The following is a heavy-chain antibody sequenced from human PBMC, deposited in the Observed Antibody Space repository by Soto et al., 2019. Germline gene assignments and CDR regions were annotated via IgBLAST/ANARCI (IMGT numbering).Heavy chain of an antibody. J-gene: IGHJ4*02. CDR1: GSSISPFY. CDR3: VGVGGYYGDFPNFDC. Sequence: PSETLSLTCSVSGSSISPFYWSWIRQSPGKGLEWIGYIYYTGSTKYNPSLKSRVTISVETTKKQFSLRLRSVTAADTAVYYCVGVGGYYGDFPNFDCWGQGTLVTVSS. CDR2: IYYTGST. D-gene: IGHD4-17*01. V-gene: IGHV4-59*01.